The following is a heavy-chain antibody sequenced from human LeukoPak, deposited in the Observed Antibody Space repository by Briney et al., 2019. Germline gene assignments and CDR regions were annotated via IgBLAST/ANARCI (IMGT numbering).Heavy chain of an antibody. CDR1: GGSISSSSYY. CDR2: IYYSGST. CDR3: ARDHSSESDAFDI. V-gene: IGHV4-39*07. J-gene: IGHJ3*02. Sequence: SETLSLTCTVSGGSISSSSYYWGWIRQPPGKGLEWIGSIYYSGSTYYNPSLKSRVTISVDTSKNQFSLKLSSVTAADTAVYYCARDHSSESDAFDIWGQGTMVTVSS. D-gene: IGHD3-22*01.